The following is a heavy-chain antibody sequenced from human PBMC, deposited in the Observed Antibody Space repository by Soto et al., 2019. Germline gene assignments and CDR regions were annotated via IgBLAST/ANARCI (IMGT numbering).Heavy chain of an antibody. CDR1: GGTFSSYA. CDR3: ARGKGTAMVYYFDY. J-gene: IGHJ4*02. Sequence: QVQLVQSGAEVKKPGSSVTVSCKASGGTFSSYAISWVRQAPGQGLEWMGGIIPIFGTANYAQKFQGRVTITADESTSTAYMELSSLRSEDTAVYYCARGKGTAMVYYFDYWGQGTLVTVSS. V-gene: IGHV1-69*01. D-gene: IGHD5-18*01. CDR2: IIPIFGTA.